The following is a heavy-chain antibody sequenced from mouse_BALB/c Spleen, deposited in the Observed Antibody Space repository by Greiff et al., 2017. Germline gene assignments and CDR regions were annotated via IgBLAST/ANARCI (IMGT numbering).Heavy chain of an antibody. CDR3: ARNGRDAMDY. CDR1: GYSFTSYW. Sequence: VQLQQSGPQLVRPGASVKISCKASGYSFTSYWMHWVKQRPGQGLEWIGMIDPSDSETRLNQKFKDKATLTVDKSSSTAYMQLSSPTSEDSAVYYCARNGRDAMDYWGQGTSVTVSS. J-gene: IGHJ4*01. CDR2: IDPSDSET. V-gene: IGHV1S127*01.